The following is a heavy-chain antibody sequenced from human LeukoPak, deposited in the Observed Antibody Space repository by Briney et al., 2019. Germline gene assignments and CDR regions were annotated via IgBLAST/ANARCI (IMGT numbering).Heavy chain of an antibody. CDR3: AGTTTTCCNQ. CDR1: GFTFSSYS. Sequence: GGSLRLSCAASGFTFSSYSMNWVRQAPGKGLEWVSYISSSSTMYYADSVKGRFTISRDNAKNTLYLQMNSLSADDTAVYYCAGTTTTCCNQWGQGTLVTVSS. CDR2: ISSSSTM. J-gene: IGHJ4*02. V-gene: IGHV3-48*01. D-gene: IGHD4-11*01.